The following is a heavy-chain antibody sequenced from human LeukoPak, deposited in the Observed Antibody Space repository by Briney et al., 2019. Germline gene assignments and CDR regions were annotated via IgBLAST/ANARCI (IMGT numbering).Heavy chain of an antibody. CDR3: ARGGPDSSDYSSLFDY. CDR2: INSDGISR. Sequence: PGGSLRLSCAAPGFTFRNYWMSSVRQAPGRGLGWAARINSDGISRHYADSVKGRFTTSRDNAKNTLHLQMTSLRAEDTAVYYCARGGPDSSDYSSLFDYWGRGILVTVSS. D-gene: IGHD3-22*01. J-gene: IGHJ4*02. V-gene: IGHV3-74*01. CDR1: GFTFRNYW.